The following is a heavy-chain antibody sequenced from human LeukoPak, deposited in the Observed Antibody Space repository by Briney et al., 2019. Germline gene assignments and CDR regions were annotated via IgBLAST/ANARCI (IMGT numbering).Heavy chain of an antibody. CDR3: TRDGMDYYGSGSYRGFDY. V-gene: IGHV3-49*03. D-gene: IGHD3-10*01. J-gene: IGHJ4*02. CDR1: GFTFSDYY. Sequence: GGSLRLSCAASGFTFSDYYMSWIRQAPGKGLEWVGFIRTKDFGGTTEYAASVKGRFTISRDDSKSIAYLQMNSLKTEDTAVYYCTRDGMDYYGSGSYRGFDYWGQGTLVTVSS. CDR2: IRTKDFGGTT.